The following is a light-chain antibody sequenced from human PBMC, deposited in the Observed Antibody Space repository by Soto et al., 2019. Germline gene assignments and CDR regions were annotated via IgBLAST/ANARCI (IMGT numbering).Light chain of an antibody. Sequence: DIQMTQSPSILSASVGDRVTITCRASQSITNRLAWYQQKPGKAPKVLIYAASNLEYGVPSSFSAGAFGTHSILTISSLQPDDFATHWRQHYGGMWTFGQGTKLDIK. V-gene: IGKV1-5*01. CDR3: QHYGGMWT. J-gene: IGKJ1*01. CDR2: AAS. CDR1: QSITNR.